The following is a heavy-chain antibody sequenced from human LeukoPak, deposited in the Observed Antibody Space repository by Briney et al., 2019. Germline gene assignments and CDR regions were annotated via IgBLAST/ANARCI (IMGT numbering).Heavy chain of an antibody. J-gene: IGHJ4*02. CDR2: ISGSGGST. Sequence: QSGGSLRLSCAASGFTFSGYAMSWVRQAPGKGLEWVSAISGSGGSTYYADSVKGRFTISRDNSKNTLYLQMNSLRAEDTAVYYCAKGVFYYDSSGYYGPWYYFDYWGQGTLVTVSS. CDR1: GFTFSGYA. CDR3: AKGVFYYDSSGYYGPWYYFDY. D-gene: IGHD3-22*01. V-gene: IGHV3-23*01.